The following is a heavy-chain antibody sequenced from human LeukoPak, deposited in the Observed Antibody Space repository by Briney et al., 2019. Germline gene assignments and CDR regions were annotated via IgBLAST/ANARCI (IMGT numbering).Heavy chain of an antibody. J-gene: IGHJ4*02. CDR2: IDPSDSYT. D-gene: IGHD3-10*01. V-gene: IGHV5-10-1*01. Sequence: PGESLNISCKGFGFSFTSYWITWVRQMPGKGLEWMGRIDPSDSYTNYSPSFQGHVTISVDKSISTAYLQWSSLKASDTAMYYCARQVGSYDFDYWGQGTLVTVSS. CDR1: GFSFTSYW. CDR3: ARQVGSYDFDY.